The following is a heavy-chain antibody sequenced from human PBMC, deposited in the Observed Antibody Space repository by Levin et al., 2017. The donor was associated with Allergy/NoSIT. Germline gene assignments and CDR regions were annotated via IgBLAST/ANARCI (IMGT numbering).Heavy chain of an antibody. CDR2: INYRGNA. Sequence: PSETLSLTCTVSGGSIRSGDYYWSWIRQPPGKGLEWIGYINYRGNAYYNPSLKSRVAISVDTSNNQFSLNLSSMTVADTAVYYCARYHGPNVEFHWWGQGTLVAVSS. V-gene: IGHV4-30-4*01. J-gene: IGHJ4*02. D-gene: IGHD1-1*01. CDR1: GGSIRSGDYY. CDR3: ARYHGPNVEFHW.